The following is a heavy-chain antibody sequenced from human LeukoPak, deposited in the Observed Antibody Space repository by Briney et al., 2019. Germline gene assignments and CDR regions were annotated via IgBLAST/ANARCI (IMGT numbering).Heavy chain of an antibody. D-gene: IGHD6-19*01. CDR2: IYPGDSDT. CDR3: ARRMKDSSGWYNWFDP. V-gene: IGHV5-51*01. Sequence: GESLKISCKGSGYSFPGYWIGWVRQMPGKGLEWMVIIYPGDSDTRYSPSFQGQVTISVDKSINTAYLQWSSLKASDTAIYYCARRMKDSSGWYNWFDPWGQGTLVTVSS. CDR1: GYSFPGYW. J-gene: IGHJ5*02.